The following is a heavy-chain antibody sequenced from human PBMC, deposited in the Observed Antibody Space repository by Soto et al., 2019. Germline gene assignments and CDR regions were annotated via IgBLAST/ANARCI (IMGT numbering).Heavy chain of an antibody. J-gene: IGHJ3*02. D-gene: IGHD3-16*01. CDR2: IIPILGIA. CDR3: ELNFGDAFDI. Sequence: QVQLVQSGAEVKKPGSSVKVSCKASGGTFSSYTISCVRQAPGQGLEWMGRIIPILGIANYAQKFQGRVTITADKSTRTAYMELSSLRSEDTAVDYCELNFGDAFDIWGQGTMVTVSS. CDR1: GGTFSSYT. V-gene: IGHV1-69*02.